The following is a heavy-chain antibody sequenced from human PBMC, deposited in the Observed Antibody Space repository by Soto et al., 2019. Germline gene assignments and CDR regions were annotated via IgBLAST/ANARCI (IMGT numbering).Heavy chain of an antibody. J-gene: IGHJ3*02. Sequence: SETLSLTCTVSGGSIGSRGYYWSWIRQHPGKGLEWIGYIYYSGSTYYNPSLKSRVTISVDTSKNQFSLKLSSVTAADTAVYYCARTGDSDAFDIWGQGTMVTVS. D-gene: IGHD7-27*01. CDR3: ARTGDSDAFDI. CDR1: GGSIGSRGYY. V-gene: IGHV4-31*03. CDR2: IYYSGST.